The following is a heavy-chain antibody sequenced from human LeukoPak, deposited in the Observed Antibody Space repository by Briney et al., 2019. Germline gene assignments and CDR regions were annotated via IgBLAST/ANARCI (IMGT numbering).Heavy chain of an antibody. Sequence: PGGSLRLSCAASGFTFSSYGMIWVRQAPGKGLEWVSGISASGASTYYADSVKGRFTISRDNSNNTLYLQMNSLRAEDTAIYYCAKGLERESRLDNWGQGTLVIVSS. CDR1: GFTFSSYG. CDR3: AKGLERESRLDN. J-gene: IGHJ4*02. D-gene: IGHD1-1*01. V-gene: IGHV3-23*01. CDR2: ISASGAST.